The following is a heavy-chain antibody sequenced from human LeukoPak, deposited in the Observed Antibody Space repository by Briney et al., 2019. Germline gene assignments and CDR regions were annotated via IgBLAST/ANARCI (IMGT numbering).Heavy chain of an antibody. D-gene: IGHD6-19*01. CDR3: ARDRNGDSSGWYRFVSGVVKGFDY. V-gene: IGHV1-8*01. J-gene: IGHJ4*02. CDR2: MNPNSGNT. CDR1: GYTFASYD. Sequence: ASVKVSCKASGYTFASYDINWVRQATGQGLEWMGWMNPNSGNTGYAQKFQGRVTMTRDTSTSTVYMELSSLRSEDTAVYYCARDRNGDSSGWYRFVSGVVKGFDYWGQGTLVTVSS.